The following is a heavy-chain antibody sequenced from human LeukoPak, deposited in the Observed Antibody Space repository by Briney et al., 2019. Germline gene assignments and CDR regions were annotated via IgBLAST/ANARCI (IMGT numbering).Heavy chain of an antibody. J-gene: IGHJ4*02. CDR3: AKGHVAVVVAEGFDY. CDR1: GFTFSSYG. D-gene: IGHD2-15*01. Sequence: GGSLRLSCAASGFTFSSYGMHWVRQAPGKGLEWVADISYDGSNKYYADSVKGRFTISRDNSKNTLYLQMNSLRAEDTAVYYCAKGHVAVVVAEGFDYWGQGTLVTVSS. V-gene: IGHV3-30*18. CDR2: ISYDGSNK.